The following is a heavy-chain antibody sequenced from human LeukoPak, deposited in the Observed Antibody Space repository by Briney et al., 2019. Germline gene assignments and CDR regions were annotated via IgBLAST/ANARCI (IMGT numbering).Heavy chain of an antibody. CDR3: ARAHYDYVWGSYRYGYYFDY. Sequence: SGTLSLTCAVSGGSISSGGYYWSWIRQHPGEGLEWIGYIYYSGSTYYNPSLKSRVTISVDTSKNQFSLKLSSVTAADTAVYYCARAHYDYVWGSYRYGYYFDYWGQGTLVTVSS. CDR1: GGSISSGGYY. D-gene: IGHD3-16*02. V-gene: IGHV4-31*11. CDR2: IYYSGST. J-gene: IGHJ4*02.